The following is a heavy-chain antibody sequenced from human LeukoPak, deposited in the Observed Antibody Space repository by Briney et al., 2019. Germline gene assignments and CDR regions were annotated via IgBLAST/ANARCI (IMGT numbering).Heavy chain of an antibody. CDR2: IYYSGST. CDR1: GGSISSGDYY. J-gene: IGHJ4*02. D-gene: IGHD6-13*01. Sequence: SETLSLTCTVSGGSISSGDYYWSWIRQPPGKGLEWIGYIYYSGSTYYNPSLKSRVTISVDTSKNQFSLKLSSVTAADTAVYHCAREGRYSGYFDYWGQGTLVTVSS. CDR3: AREGRYSGYFDY. V-gene: IGHV4-30-4*08.